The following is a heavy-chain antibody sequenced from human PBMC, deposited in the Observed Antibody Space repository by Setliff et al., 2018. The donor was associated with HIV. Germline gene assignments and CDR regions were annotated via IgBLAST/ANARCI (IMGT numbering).Heavy chain of an antibody. CDR1: GYTFTSYY. J-gene: IGHJ4*02. Sequence: GASVKVSCKASGYTFTSYYMHWVRQAPGQGLEWMGIINPSGGSTSYAQKFQGRVTMTTDTATSTAYMEVRSLRSDDTAVYYCARTDYGGNSGGNYFDYWGQGSLVTVSS. D-gene: IGHD4-17*01. CDR2: INPSGGST. V-gene: IGHV1-46*01. CDR3: ARTDYGGNSGGNYFDY.